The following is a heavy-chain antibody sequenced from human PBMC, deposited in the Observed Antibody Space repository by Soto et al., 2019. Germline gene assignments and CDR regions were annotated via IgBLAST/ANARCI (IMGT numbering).Heavy chain of an antibody. J-gene: IGHJ3*02. D-gene: IGHD3-22*01. CDR1: GFTFSTYA. Sequence: GGSLRLSCAASGFTFSTYAMTWVRQAPGKGLEWVSYIMPGSSHIFYADSVKGRFTISRDNYKNTLYLQMNSLRAEDTAVYYCAKFITMIVVVIGDAFDISGQGTMVTVSS. CDR2: IMPGSSHI. V-gene: IGHV3-23*01. CDR3: AKFITMIVVVIGDAFDI.